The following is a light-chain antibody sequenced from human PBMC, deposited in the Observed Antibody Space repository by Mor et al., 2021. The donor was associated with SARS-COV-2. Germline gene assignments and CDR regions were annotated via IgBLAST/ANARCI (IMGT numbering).Light chain of an antibody. CDR3: GTWDSSLSAGKV. J-gene: IGLJ2*01. Sequence: GSSSNIGNNYVSWYQQLPGTAPKLLIYDNNKRPSGIPDRFSGSKSGTSATLGITGLQTGDEADYYCGTWDSSLSAGKVF. V-gene: IGLV1-51*01. CDR1: SSNIGNNY. CDR2: DNN.